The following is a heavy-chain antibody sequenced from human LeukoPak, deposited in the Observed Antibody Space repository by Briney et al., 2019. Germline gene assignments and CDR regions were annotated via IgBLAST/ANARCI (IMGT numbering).Heavy chain of an antibody. Sequence: GGSLRLSCEASGFTFSSYWMHWVRQVPGKGLVWVSRINSDGSSTSYADSVKGRFTISSDNAKNTLYLQMNSLRAEDTAVYYCATGQGHGMDVWGQGTTVTVSS. CDR2: INSDGSST. J-gene: IGHJ6*02. CDR1: GFTFSSYW. V-gene: IGHV3-74*01. CDR3: ATGQGHGMDV. D-gene: IGHD1-14*01.